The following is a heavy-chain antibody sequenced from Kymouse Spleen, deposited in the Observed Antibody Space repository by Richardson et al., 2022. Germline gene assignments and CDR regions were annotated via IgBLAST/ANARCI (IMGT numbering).Heavy chain of an antibody. D-gene: IGHD5-18,IGHD5-18*01. V-gene: IGHV4-34*01. J-gene: IGHJ6*02. CDR1: GGSFSGYY. Sequence: QVQLQQWGAGLLKPSETLSLTCAVYGGSFSGYYWSWIRQPPGKGLEWIGEINHSGSTNYNPSLKSRVTISVDTSKNQFSLKLSSVTAADTAVYYCARGWIQLWSDYYGMDVWGQGTTVTVSS. CDR2: INHSGST. CDR3: ARGWIQLWSDYYGMDV.